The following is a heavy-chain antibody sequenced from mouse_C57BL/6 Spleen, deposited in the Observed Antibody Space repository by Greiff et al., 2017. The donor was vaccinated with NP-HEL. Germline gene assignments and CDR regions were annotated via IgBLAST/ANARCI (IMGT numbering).Heavy chain of an antibody. D-gene: IGHD2-5*01. CDR3: ASGPRSNYDARDY. CDR1: GFTFSDYG. CDR2: ISSGSSTI. Sequence: EVMLVESGGGLVKPGGSLKLSCAASGFTFSDYGMHWVRQAPEKGLEWVAYISSGSSTIYYADTVKGRFTISRDNAKNTLFLQMTSLRSEDTAMYDCASGPRSNYDARDYWVQGTSVTVSS. J-gene: IGHJ4*01. V-gene: IGHV5-17*01.